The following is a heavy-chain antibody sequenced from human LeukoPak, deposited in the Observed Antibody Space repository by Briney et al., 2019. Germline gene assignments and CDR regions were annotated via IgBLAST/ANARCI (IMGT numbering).Heavy chain of an antibody. CDR3: ARGRYGDFPLEY. V-gene: IGHV1-2*02. D-gene: IGHD4-17*01. J-gene: IGHJ4*02. CDR1: GYTFTGYY. CDR2: ISPDSGGT. Sequence: ASVKGSCKASGYTFTGYYMHWVRQAPGQGLEWMGWISPDSGGTNYAQKFQGRVTMTRDTSISTAYMELSRLRSDDTAIYYCARGRYGDFPLEYWGQGTLATVSS.